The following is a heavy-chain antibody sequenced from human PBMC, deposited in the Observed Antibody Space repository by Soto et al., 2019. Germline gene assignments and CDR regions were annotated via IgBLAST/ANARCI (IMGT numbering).Heavy chain of an antibody. CDR3: AHKQPHPYYFDS. D-gene: IGHD6-13*01. CDR1: GFSLSTSGVG. Sequence: QITLKESGPTLVKPTQTLTLTCTFSGFSLSTSGVGVGWIRQPPGKALEWLALIYWNDDKRYSPSLMSRLTITKDTSKNQVVLTMTNMDPVDTATYYCAHKQPHPYYFDSGGQGTLVTVSS. V-gene: IGHV2-5*01. J-gene: IGHJ4*02. CDR2: IYWNDDK.